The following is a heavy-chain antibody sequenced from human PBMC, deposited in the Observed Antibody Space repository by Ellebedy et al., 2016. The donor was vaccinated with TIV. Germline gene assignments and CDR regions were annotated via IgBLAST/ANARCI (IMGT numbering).Heavy chain of an antibody. Sequence: GESLKISCAASGFTFRNYAMHWVRQAPGKGLEWVSSISATGGSTNFADFIKGRFTVSRDNSRDTMYLHMTALAAQDTGRYFCARGAQFGELLDYYYSSGMDVWGHGTTVTVSS. V-gene: IGHV3-23*01. CDR1: GFTFRNYA. D-gene: IGHD3-10*01. CDR3: ARGAQFGELLDYYYSSGMDV. CDR2: ISATGGST. J-gene: IGHJ6*02.